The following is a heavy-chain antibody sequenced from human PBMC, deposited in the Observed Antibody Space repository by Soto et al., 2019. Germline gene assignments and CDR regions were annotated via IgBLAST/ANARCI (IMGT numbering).Heavy chain of an antibody. J-gene: IGHJ4*02. Sequence: PGGSLRLSCAASGFTFSSHVMTWVRQAPGKGLEWVSGISGSGGSTYYADSVKGRFTISRDDSKNTLYLQVNSLRAEDTAVYYCAKGGFGILTITFFDYWGQGTLVTVSS. CDR3: AKGGFGILTITFFDY. D-gene: IGHD3-10*01. V-gene: IGHV3-23*01. CDR1: GFTFSSHV. CDR2: ISGSGGST.